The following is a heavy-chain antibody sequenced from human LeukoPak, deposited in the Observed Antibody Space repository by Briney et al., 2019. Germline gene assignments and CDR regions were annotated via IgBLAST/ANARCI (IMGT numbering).Heavy chain of an antibody. CDR1: GASISSHY. D-gene: IGHD1-26*01. V-gene: IGHV4-59*11. Sequence: KASETLSLTCSVSGASISSHYWSWIRQPPGKGLEWIGYVYYTGSTSYNPSLKSRFTISVDTSKNQFSLRLNSVTAADTAVYYSAREMWELLPIFDSWGRGIVLTVSS. CDR3: AREMWELLPIFDS. CDR2: VYYTGST. J-gene: IGHJ4*02.